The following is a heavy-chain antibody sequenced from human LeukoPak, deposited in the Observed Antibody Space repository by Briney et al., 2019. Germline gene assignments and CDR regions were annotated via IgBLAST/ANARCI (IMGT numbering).Heavy chain of an antibody. CDR1: GFTFSSYA. CDR3: AKRPGDSSGYYDY. J-gene: IGHJ4*02. D-gene: IGHD3-22*01. Sequence: PGGSLRLSCAASGFTFSSYAMSWVRQAPGKGLEWGSAISGSGGSTYYADSVKGRFTISRDNSKNTLYLQMNSLRAEDTAVYYCAKRPGDSSGYYDYWGQGTLVTVSS. V-gene: IGHV3-23*01. CDR2: ISGSGGST.